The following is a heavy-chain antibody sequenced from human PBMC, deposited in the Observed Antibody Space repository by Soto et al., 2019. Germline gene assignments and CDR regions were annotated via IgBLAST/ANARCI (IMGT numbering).Heavy chain of an antibody. J-gene: IGHJ4*02. CDR1: GFSFSGYA. CDR2: ISGSGSTT. V-gene: IGHV3-23*01. CDR3: AKGSRGYTGYVFDY. Sequence: EVQLLESGGGLVQPGGSLRLSCAASGFSFSGYAMNWVRQAPGKGLEWVSSISGSGSTTYYVDSVRGRFTISRDNXXNTLYLQMNSLRAEDTAVYYCAKGSRGYTGYVFDYWGQGTLVTVSS. D-gene: IGHD5-12*01.